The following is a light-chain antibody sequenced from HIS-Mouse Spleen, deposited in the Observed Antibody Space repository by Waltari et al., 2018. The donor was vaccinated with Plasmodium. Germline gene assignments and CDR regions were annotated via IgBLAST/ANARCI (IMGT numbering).Light chain of an antibody. CDR2: DAS. Sequence: DIQMTQSPSSLSASVGDRVTITCQASQDISHYLHWYQQKPGKAPKLLIYDASNLETEFPSRSSESGSGTDFTFTISSLQPEDIATYYCQQYDNLPCTFGPGTKVDIK. CDR3: QQYDNLPCT. J-gene: IGKJ3*01. V-gene: IGKV1-33*01. CDR1: QDISHY.